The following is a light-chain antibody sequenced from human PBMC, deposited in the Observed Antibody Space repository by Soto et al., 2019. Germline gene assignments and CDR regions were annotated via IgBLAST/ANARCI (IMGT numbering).Light chain of an antibody. V-gene: IGKV1-5*03. CDR2: KTS. J-gene: IGKJ1*01. CDR3: QEYNNRWK. Sequence: DIQMTQSPSTQSASVGDRVTITCRASQSISVWLAWFQQKPGNAPKLLIYKTSTLESGFTSRFSASGSGTEFSLASSSLQPDYSATYHSQEYNNRWKFGQGTKVEIK. CDR1: QSISVW.